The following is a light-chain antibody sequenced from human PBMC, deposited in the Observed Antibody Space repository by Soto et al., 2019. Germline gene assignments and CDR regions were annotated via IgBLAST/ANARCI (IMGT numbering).Light chain of an antibody. Sequence: QSVLTQPPSVSGAPGQRVTISCTGSSSNIRAGYDVHWYQQLPGTAPKLLIYGNSNRPSGVPDRFSGSKSGTSASLAITGLQAEDEADYYCQSYDSSLSVRAVFGGGTKLTVL. CDR2: GNS. CDR3: QSYDSSLSVRAV. J-gene: IGLJ2*01. CDR1: SSNIRAGYD. V-gene: IGLV1-40*01.